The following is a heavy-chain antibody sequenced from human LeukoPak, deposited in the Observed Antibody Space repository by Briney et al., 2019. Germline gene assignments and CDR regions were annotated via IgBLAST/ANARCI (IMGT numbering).Heavy chain of an antibody. CDR1: GYTFTNYA. CDR2: INTNTGNP. Sequence: ASVKVSCKASGYTFTNYAINWVRQAPGQGLEWMGWINTNTGNPMYAQGFTGRFVFSLDTSVSTAYLQISSLKAEDTAVYYCAREGRDTAMALGFDYWGQGTLVTVSS. CDR3: AREGRDTAMALGFDY. V-gene: IGHV7-4-1*02. D-gene: IGHD5-18*01. J-gene: IGHJ4*02.